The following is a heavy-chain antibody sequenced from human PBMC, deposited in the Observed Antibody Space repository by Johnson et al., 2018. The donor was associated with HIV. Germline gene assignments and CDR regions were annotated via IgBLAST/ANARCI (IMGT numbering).Heavy chain of an antibody. J-gene: IGHJ3*02. CDR1: RFTVSSNY. V-gene: IGHV3-66*02. Sequence: VQLVESGGGVVQPGRSLRLSCAASRFTVSSNYMSWVRQAPGKGLEWVSVIYSGGSTYYADSVKGRFTISRDNSKNTLYLQMNSLRAEDTAVYYCARRVGMIVVDRGAYDIWGQGTMVTVSS. D-gene: IGHD3-22*01. CDR2: IYSGGST. CDR3: ARRVGMIVVDRGAYDI.